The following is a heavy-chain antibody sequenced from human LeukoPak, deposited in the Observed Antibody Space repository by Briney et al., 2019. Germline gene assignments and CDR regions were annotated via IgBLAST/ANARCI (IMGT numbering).Heavy chain of an antibody. J-gene: IGHJ5*02. D-gene: IGHD3-10*01. CDR3: ARDLGKSWFGEGGGWFDP. CDR2: IYTSGST. Sequence: SETLSLTRTVSGGSISSGSYYWSWIRQPAGKGLEWIGRIYTSGSTNYNPSLKSRVTISVDTSKNQFSLKLSSVTAADTAMYYCARDLGKSWFGEGGGWFDPWGQGTLVTVSS. CDR1: GGSISSGSYY. V-gene: IGHV4-61*02.